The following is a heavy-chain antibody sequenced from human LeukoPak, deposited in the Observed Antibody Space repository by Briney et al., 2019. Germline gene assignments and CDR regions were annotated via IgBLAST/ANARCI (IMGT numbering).Heavy chain of an antibody. D-gene: IGHD2-15*01. V-gene: IGHV4-59*08. CDR2: IYYSGST. CDR1: GGSISSYY. CDR3: ARRYCSGGSCLPPSDAFDI. J-gene: IGHJ3*02. Sequence: KPSETLSLTRTVSGGSISSYYWSWIRQPPGKGLEWIGYIYYSGSTNYNPSLKSRVTISVDTSKNQFSLKLSSVTAADTAVYYCARRYCSGGSCLPPSDAFDIWGQGTMVTVSS.